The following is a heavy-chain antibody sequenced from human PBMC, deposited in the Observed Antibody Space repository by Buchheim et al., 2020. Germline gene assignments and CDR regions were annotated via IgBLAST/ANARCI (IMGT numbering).Heavy chain of an antibody. Sequence: EVQLLESGGGLVQPGGSLRLSCAASGFTFSSYAMSWVRQAPGKGLEWVAHMSIDGRDNDYADSVKGRFIISRDNSHNTLYLQMNSLRVEDTAVYYCATGGWGSDFFDYWGQGTL. CDR1: GFTFSSYA. CDR3: ATGGWGSDFFDY. V-gene: IGHV3-23*03. CDR2: MSIDGRDN. D-gene: IGHD7-27*01. J-gene: IGHJ4*02.